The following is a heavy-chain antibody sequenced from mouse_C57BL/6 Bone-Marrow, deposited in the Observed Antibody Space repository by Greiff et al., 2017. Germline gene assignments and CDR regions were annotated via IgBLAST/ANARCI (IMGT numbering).Heavy chain of an antibody. CDR3: ARTLYFDY. V-gene: IGHV1-61*01. J-gene: IGHJ2*01. CDR1: GYTFTSYW. Sequence: QVQLQQPGAELVRPGSSVKLSCKASGYTFTSYWMDWVKQRPGQGLEWIGSIYPSDSETHYNQKFKDKATLTVDKSSSTAYMQLSSLTSEDSAVYYCARTLYFDYWGQGTTLTVSS. CDR2: IYPSDSET.